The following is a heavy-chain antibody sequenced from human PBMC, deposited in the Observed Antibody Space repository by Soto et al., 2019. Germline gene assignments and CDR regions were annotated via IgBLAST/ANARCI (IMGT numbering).Heavy chain of an antibody. D-gene: IGHD6-13*01. J-gene: IGHJ4*02. CDR1: GFTFSSYA. Sequence: PGGSLRLSCAASGFTFSSYAMHWVRQAPGKGLEWVAVISYDGSNKYYADSVKGRFTISRDNSKNTLYLQMNSLRAEDTAVYYCARDLIAAAGIFDYWGQGTLVTVSS. V-gene: IGHV3-30-3*01. CDR3: ARDLIAAAGIFDY. CDR2: ISYDGSNK.